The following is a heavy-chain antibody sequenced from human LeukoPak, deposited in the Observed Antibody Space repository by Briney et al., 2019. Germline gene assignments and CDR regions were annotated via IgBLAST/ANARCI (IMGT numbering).Heavy chain of an antibody. V-gene: IGHV3-30*02. CDR3: AKWYKIGVVTDY. D-gene: IGHD3-3*01. CDR2: IRYDGSNN. CDR1: GFTFSSYG. J-gene: IGHJ4*02. Sequence: GGSLRLSCAASGFTFSSYGMHWVRQAPGKGLEWVAFIRYDGSNNYYADSVKGRFTISRDNSKNTLYLQMNSLRAEDTAVYYCAKWYKIGVVTDYWGQGTLVTVSS.